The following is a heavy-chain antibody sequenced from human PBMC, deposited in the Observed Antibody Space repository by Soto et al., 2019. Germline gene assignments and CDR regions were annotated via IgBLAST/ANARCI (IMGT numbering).Heavy chain of an antibody. CDR3: ARHVGSYWYFDL. CDR1: GFAVTSSY. V-gene: IGHV3-66*04. J-gene: IGHJ2*01. CDR2: IYSGRDT. Sequence: EVQLVESGGGLVQPGGSLRLSCTASGFAVTSSYMGWVRRAPGQGLEWVSSIYSGRDTYYADSVRGTFTSTTDNSMDTLYLKMNSLRVDDTAMYYCARHVGSYWYFDLWGRGTLVTVSS. D-gene: IGHD1-26*01.